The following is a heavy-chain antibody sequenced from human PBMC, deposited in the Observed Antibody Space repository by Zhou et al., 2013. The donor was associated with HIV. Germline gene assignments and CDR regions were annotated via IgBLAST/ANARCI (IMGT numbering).Heavy chain of an antibody. CDR1: GYTFTGYY. CDR3: ARASSSSSWFSDWYFDL. J-gene: IGHJ2*01. V-gene: IGHV1-2*04. Sequence: QVQLVQSGAEVKKPGSSVKVSCKASGYTFTGYYIHWVRQAPGQGLEWMGWINPNSGGTNYAQKFQGWVTMTRDTSISTVYMELSRLRSDDTAIYYCARASSSSSWFSDWYFDLWGRGALVTVSS. D-gene: IGHD6-13*01. CDR2: INPNSGGT.